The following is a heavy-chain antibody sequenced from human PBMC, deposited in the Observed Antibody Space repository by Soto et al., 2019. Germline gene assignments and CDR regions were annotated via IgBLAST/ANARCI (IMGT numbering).Heavy chain of an antibody. J-gene: IGHJ4*02. V-gene: IGHV3-30*03. D-gene: IGHD4-17*01. CDR3: ARGPSYSDSYFEY. Sequence: PVWPLRLSCTSSKFTFSNYAMHWVRKNPGKGLQWLAVISYDGNNKYYADSVEGRFTISRDNSKNTVYLQMNSLRLEDTAVYYCARGPSYSDSYFEYWGQGTLVTVSS. CDR2: ISYDGNNK. CDR1: KFTFSNYA.